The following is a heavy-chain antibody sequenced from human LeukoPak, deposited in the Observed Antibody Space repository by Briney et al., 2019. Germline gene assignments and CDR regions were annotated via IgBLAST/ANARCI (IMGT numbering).Heavy chain of an antibody. CDR2: ISAYNGNT. J-gene: IGHJ5*02. CDR3: ARVSPVNWTPYNWFDP. D-gene: IGHD1-1*01. V-gene: IGHV1-18*01. CDR1: GGTFSSYA. Sequence: EASVKVSCKASGGTFSSYAISWVRQAPGQGLEWMGWISAYNGNTNYAQKLQGRVTMTTDTSTSTAYMELRSLRSDDTAVYYCARVSPVNWTPYNWFDPWGQGTLVTVSS.